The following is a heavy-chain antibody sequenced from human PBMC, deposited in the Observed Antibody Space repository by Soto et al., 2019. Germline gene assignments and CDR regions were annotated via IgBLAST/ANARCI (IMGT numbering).Heavy chain of an antibody. CDR1: GGSISTDTFY. CDR2: MYHRGST. CDR3: ARYCSGGSCLMSYFDY. J-gene: IGHJ4*02. D-gene: IGHD2-15*01. Sequence: PSETLSLTCTGSGGSISTDTFYWSWTRQHPGKGLEWIGYMYHRGSTYYSPSLKSRVSISKDTSKNQFSLMLSSVTAADTAVYYCARYCSGGSCLMSYFDYWDQGALVTVSS. V-gene: IGHV4-31*03.